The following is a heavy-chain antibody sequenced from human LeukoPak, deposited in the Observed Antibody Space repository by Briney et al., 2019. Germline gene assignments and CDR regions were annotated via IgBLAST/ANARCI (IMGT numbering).Heavy chain of an antibody. Sequence: ASVKVSCKASGYTFTSYGISWVRQAPGQGLEWMGWISAYNGNTNYAQKLQGRVTMTTDTSTSTAYMELRSLGSDDTAVYYCARPIEYCSSTSCYTPFYWGQGTLVTVSS. CDR3: ARPIEYCSSTSCYTPFY. J-gene: IGHJ4*02. CDR2: ISAYNGNT. V-gene: IGHV1-18*01. D-gene: IGHD2-2*02. CDR1: GYTFTSYG.